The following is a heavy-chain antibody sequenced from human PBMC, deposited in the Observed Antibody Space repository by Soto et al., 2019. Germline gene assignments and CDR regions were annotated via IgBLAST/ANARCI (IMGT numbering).Heavy chain of an antibody. Sequence: SETLSLTCAVYGVSISNYYWSWIRQPAGKGLEWIGRLSTSGNTNYNPSLKSRVTMSLDTSKNQFSLMLNSVTAADTAVYYCRRDFDYWGQGTLVTV. CDR2: LSTSGNT. CDR1: GVSISNYY. V-gene: IGHV4-59*10. J-gene: IGHJ4*02. D-gene: IGHD6-6*01. CDR3: RRDFDY.